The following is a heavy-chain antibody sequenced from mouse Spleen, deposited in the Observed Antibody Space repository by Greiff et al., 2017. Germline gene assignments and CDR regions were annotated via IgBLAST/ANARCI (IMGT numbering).Heavy chain of an antibody. CDR3: ARSYDFHFDY. CDR1: GYTFTSYW. V-gene: IGHV1-61*01. Sequence: VQLQQPGAELVRPGSSVKLSCKASGYTFTSYWMDWVKQRPGQGLEWIGNIYPSDSETHYNQKFKDKATLTVDKSSSTAYMQLSSLTSEDSAVYYCARSYDFHFDYWGQGTTLTVSS. J-gene: IGHJ2*01. D-gene: IGHD2-4*01. CDR2: IYPSDSET.